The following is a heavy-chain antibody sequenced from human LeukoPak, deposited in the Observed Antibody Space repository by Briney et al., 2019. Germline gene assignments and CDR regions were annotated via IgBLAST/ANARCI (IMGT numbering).Heavy chain of an antibody. Sequence: GGSLRLSCAASGFPFSSYTFNWVRQAPGKGLEWVAFISSSSSYIYYADSVKGRFTISRDNAKKSVYLQMNSLRAEDTAVYNCARDCSSTSCYGGLFDSWGQGTLVTVSS. CDR1: GFPFSSYT. CDR2: ISSSSSYI. D-gene: IGHD2-2*01. V-gene: IGHV3-21*01. CDR3: ARDCSSTSCYGGLFDS. J-gene: IGHJ4*02.